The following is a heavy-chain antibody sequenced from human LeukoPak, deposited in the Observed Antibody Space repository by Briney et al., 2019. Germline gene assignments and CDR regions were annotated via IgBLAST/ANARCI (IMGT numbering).Heavy chain of an antibody. CDR1: GFTVSTYA. CDR2: ISGIGGST. D-gene: IGHD3-10*01. Sequence: GGSLRLAWAASGFTVSTYAMGWARLAPGKGLECVSGISGIGGSTYHADSVKGRFTSSRDNSNNTLYVQMNSLRVEDTAVYYCAKSGGLSGSGRLAMDVWGQGTTVTVSS. J-gene: IGHJ6*02. V-gene: IGHV3-23*01. CDR3: AKSGGLSGSGRLAMDV.